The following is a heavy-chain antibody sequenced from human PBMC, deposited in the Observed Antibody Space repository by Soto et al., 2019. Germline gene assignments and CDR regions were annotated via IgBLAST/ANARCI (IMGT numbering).Heavy chain of an antibody. CDR1: GASISSGRYY. CDR3: ARQLPSLRIDALDV. J-gene: IGHJ6*02. CDR2: IHTTGST. D-gene: IGHD2-15*01. V-gene: IGHV4-39*01. Sequence: QLQLHESGPGLVKPLETLSLTCTVSGASISSGRYYWAWIRQPPGKGLEWVATIHTTGSTYYNPSLESRIALSIDTSKNHFSLRLTSVTAADTAVYYCARQLPSLRIDALDVWGQGTSVTVSS.